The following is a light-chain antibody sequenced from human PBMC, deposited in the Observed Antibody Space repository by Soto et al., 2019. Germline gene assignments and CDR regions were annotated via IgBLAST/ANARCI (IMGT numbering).Light chain of an antibody. J-gene: IGKJ5*01. CDR3: QQYDQWPIT. CDR1: QAVNTR. V-gene: IGKV3D-15*01. CDR2: LTS. Sequence: EIVLTPSPATLSSFPGERATLSCRASQAVNTRLAWYQHKPGQAPRLLIYLTSNRATGIPARFSGSGSGTEFSFTVTSLQSEDFAVYYCQQYDQWPITFGQGTRLE.